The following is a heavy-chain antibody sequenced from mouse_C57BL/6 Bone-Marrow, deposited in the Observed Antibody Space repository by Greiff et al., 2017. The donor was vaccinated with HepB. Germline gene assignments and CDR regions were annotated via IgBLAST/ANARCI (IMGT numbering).Heavy chain of an antibody. V-gene: IGHV2-2*01. D-gene: IGHD1-1*01. CDR1: GFSLTSYG. Sequence: VHLVESGPGLVQPSQSLSITCTVSGFSLTSYGVHWVRQSPGKGLEWLGVIWSGGSTDYNAAFISRLSISKDNSKSQVFFKMNSLQADDTAIYYCARGVITTVPSFAYWGQGTLVTVSA. CDR2: IWSGGST. CDR3: ARGVITTVPSFAY. J-gene: IGHJ3*01.